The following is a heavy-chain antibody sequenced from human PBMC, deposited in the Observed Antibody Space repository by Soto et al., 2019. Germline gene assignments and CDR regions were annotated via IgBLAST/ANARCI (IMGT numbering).Heavy chain of an antibody. V-gene: IGHV3-30*18. J-gene: IGHJ6*02. CDR2: ISYDGSNK. CDR3: AKSIRHYYYYYGMDV. Sequence: PGGSLRLSCAASGFTFSSYGMHWVRQAPGKGLEWVAVISYDGSNKYYADSVKGRFTISRDNSKNTLYLQMNSLRAEDTAVYYCAKSIRHYYYYYGMDVWGQGTTVTVSS. D-gene: IGHD1-20*01. CDR1: GFTFSSYG.